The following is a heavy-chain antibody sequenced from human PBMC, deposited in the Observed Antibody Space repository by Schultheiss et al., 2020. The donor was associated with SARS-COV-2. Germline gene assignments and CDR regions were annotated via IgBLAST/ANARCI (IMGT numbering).Heavy chain of an antibody. V-gene: IGHV4-34*01. Sequence: SETLSLTCAVYSGSFSGYYWSWIRQPPGKGLEWIGEINHSGRTNYNPSLKSRVSISVDTSKNQFSLKLTSVTAADTAVYYCARGVRSHYDILTGFYRKFGGMDVWGQGTTVTVSS. CDR2: INHSGRT. D-gene: IGHD3-9*01. CDR1: SGSFSGYY. J-gene: IGHJ6*02. CDR3: ARGVRSHYDILTGFYRKFGGMDV.